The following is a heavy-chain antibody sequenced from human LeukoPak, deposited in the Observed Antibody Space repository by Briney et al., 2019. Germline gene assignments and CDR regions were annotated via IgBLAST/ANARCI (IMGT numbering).Heavy chain of an antibody. CDR3: GWELTPKFDS. CDR1: GFTFSSHA. V-gene: IGHV3-30-3*01. Sequence: GGSLRLSCAVSGFTFSSHATHWVRQAPGEGLKWVAVISHDGGYQDYADSVKGRFTISRDNPRNTLYLQMNSLRSEDTAVYYCGWELTPKFDSWGQGTLVTVSS. J-gene: IGHJ4*02. CDR2: ISHDGGYQ.